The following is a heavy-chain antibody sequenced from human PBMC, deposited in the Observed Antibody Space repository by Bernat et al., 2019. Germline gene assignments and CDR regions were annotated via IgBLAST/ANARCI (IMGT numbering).Heavy chain of an antibody. D-gene: IGHD3-3*01. CDR3: ARDYSGSGYYGDFDY. CDR2: IYYSGST. Sequence: QVQLQESGPGLVKPSQTLSLTCTVSGCSISSGGYYWSWIRQHPGNGLEWIGYIYYSGSTYYNPSLKSRVTISVDTSKNQFSLKLSSVTAADTAVYYCARDYSGSGYYGDFDYWGQGTLVTVSS. J-gene: IGHJ4*02. V-gene: IGHV4-31*03. CDR1: GCSISSGGYY.